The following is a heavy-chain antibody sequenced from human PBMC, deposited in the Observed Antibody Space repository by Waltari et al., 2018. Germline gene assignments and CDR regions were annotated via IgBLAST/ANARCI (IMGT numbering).Heavy chain of an antibody. D-gene: IGHD2-15*01. CDR3: ARSLYVVVVAASSFDY. CDR1: GFTFSSYA. V-gene: IGHV3-30-3*01. CDR2: ISYDGSNK. J-gene: IGHJ4*02. Sequence: QVQLVESGGGVVQPGRSLRLSCAASGFTFSSYAMHWVRQAPGKGLDWVAVISYDGSNKDYADSVKSRFTISRDNSKNTLYLQMNSLRAEDTAVYYCARSLYVVVVAASSFDYWGQGTLVTVSS.